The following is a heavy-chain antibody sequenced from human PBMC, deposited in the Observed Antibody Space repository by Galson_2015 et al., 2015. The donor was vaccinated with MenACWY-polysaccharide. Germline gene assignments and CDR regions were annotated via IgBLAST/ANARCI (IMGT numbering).Heavy chain of an antibody. CDR2: ISYDGSNT. CDR3: AKDRPLRGLTKYYYGMDV. J-gene: IGHJ6*02. Sequence: SLRLSCAASGFSFSGFGFSDYAMHWVRPTPGKGLEWLAVISYDGSNTYYADPVKGRFTIARDDSKNTVFLQMHSLRGEDTAVYYCAKDRPLRGLTKYYYGMDVWGQGTTVTVSS. D-gene: IGHD3-10*01. CDR1: GFSFSGFG. V-gene: IGHV3-30*18.